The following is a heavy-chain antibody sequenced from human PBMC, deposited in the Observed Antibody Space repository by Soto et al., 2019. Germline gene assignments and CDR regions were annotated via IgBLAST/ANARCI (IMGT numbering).Heavy chain of an antibody. V-gene: IGHV1-69*01. Sequence: QVQLVQSGAEVKKPGSSVKVSCKASGGTFSTYVVNWVRQAPGQGLEWMGAFTPLSGSVNFAQTFLGRVTINADESTATAYMELTSLRSEDTAVYYCVTGVARGRWLDPWGQGTLVTVSS. D-gene: IGHD5-12*01. CDR3: VTGVARGRWLDP. CDR2: FTPLSGSV. J-gene: IGHJ5*02. CDR1: GGTFSTYV.